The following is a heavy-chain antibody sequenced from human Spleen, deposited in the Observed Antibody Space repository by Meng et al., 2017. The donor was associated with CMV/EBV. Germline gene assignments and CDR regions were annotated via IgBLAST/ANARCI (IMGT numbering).Heavy chain of an antibody. Sequence: GCISSGEYDWTRRSQQHREKVQWSGYINYSEGNYYNTSLKSRISISIDQTKNQYSLKMTSVTAADKAVYYCATRTVKYDSSGYYGYWGQGTLVTVSS. CDR1: GCISSGEYD. J-gene: IGHJ4*02. V-gene: IGHV4-31*02. D-gene: IGHD3-22*01. CDR3: ATRTVKYDSSGYYGY. CDR2: INYSEGN.